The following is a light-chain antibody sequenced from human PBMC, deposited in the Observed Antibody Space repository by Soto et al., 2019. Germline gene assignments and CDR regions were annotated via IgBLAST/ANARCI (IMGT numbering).Light chain of an antibody. Sequence: QSVLTQPASVSGSPGQSITISCTGTSSDVGGYNFVSWYQQYPGKAPKLMIYEVSNRPSGVSNRFSGSKSGNTASLTISGLQAEDEADYYCNSYTRTSTLVFGTGTKAPS. CDR2: EVS. CDR3: NSYTRTSTLV. V-gene: IGLV2-14*01. CDR1: SSDVGGYNF. J-gene: IGLJ1*01.